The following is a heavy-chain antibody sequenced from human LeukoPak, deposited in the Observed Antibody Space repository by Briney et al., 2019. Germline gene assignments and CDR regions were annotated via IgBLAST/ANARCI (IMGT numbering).Heavy chain of an antibody. CDR1: GGSFSGYY. CDR3: ARGLPYSSSWLSWFDP. Sequence: SETLSLTCAVYGGSFSGYYWSWIRQPPGKGLEWIGEINHSGSTNYNPSPKSRVTISVDTSKNQFSLKVRSVTAADTALYYCARGLPYSSSWLSWFDPWGQGTLVSVSS. D-gene: IGHD6-13*01. CDR2: INHSGST. J-gene: IGHJ5*02. V-gene: IGHV4-34*01.